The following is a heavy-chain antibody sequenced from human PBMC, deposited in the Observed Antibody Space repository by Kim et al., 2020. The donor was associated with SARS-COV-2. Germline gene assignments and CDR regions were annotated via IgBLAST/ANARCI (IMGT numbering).Heavy chain of an antibody. CDR3: AKDFGSGSYWAYAVDY. CDR2: ISYDGSNK. Sequence: GGSLRLSCAASGFTFSSYGMHWVRQAPGKGLEWVAVISYDGSNKYYADSVKGRFTISRDNSKNTLYLQMNSLRAEDTAVYYCAKDFGSGSYWAYAVDYWGQGTLVTVSS. J-gene: IGHJ4*02. CDR1: GFTFSSYG. D-gene: IGHD3-10*01. V-gene: IGHV3-30*18.